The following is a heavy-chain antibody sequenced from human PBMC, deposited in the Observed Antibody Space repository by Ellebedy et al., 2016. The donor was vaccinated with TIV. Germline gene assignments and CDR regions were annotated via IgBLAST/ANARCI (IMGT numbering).Heavy chain of an antibody. V-gene: IGHV3-21*04. D-gene: IGHD5-12*01. Sequence: GESLKISCEVSGFTFNNYGMNWVRQAPGEGLEWVSTISSGGDTRDYADSVKGRFTISRDNAQNSLYLHMNNLRAEDTAVYYCARDPNSPGDTGYGDYWGQGVVVTVST. J-gene: IGHJ4*02. CDR1: GFTFNNYG. CDR3: ARDPNSPGDTGYGDY. CDR2: ISSGGDTR.